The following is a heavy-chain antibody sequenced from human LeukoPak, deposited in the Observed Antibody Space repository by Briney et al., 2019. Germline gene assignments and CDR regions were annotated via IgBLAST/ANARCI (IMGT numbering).Heavy chain of an antibody. CDR1: GXSVTSGGDS. CDR2: IHWNDDK. V-gene: IGHV2-70*01. D-gene: IGHD1-26*01. Sequence: TLSLTCTVSGXSVTSGGDSWTWIRQPPGKGQEWLALIHWNDDKHYSTSLKTRLTISKDTSKTQVVLTMTNMDPVDTATYYCARISGSGTYHDYWGQGALVTVSS. J-gene: IGHJ4*02. CDR3: ARISGSGTYHDY.